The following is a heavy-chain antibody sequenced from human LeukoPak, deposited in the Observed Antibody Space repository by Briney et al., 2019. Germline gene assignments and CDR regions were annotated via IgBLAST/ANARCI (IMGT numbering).Heavy chain of an antibody. CDR1: GYSFTSYW. CDR2: IYPGDSDT. Sequence: GESLKISCKGSGYSFTSYWIGWVRQMPGKGLEWMGIIYPGDSDTRYSPSFQGQVTISADKSISTAYLQWSSLKASDTAMYYCARLADDYVWGSYRTVGNFDYWGQGTLVTVSS. D-gene: IGHD3-16*02. V-gene: IGHV5-51*01. J-gene: IGHJ4*02. CDR3: ARLADDYVWGSYRTVGNFDY.